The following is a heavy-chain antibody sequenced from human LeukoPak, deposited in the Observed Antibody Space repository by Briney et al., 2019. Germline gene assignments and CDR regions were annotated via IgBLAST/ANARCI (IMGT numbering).Heavy chain of an antibody. Sequence: PGGSLRLSCAASGFTFSSYWMSWVRQAPGKGLEWVANIKQDGSEKYYVDSVKGRFTISRDNSKNTLYLQMGSLRAEDMAVYYCARTPDSSGYYYGFDYWGQGTLVTVSS. CDR1: GFTFSSYW. CDR2: IKQDGSEK. J-gene: IGHJ4*02. CDR3: ARTPDSSGYYYGFDY. V-gene: IGHV3-7*01. D-gene: IGHD3-22*01.